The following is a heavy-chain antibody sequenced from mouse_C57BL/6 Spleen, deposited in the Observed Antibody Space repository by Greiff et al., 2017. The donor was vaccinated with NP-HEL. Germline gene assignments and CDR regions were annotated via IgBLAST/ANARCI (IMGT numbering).Heavy chain of an antibody. CDR2: IDPSDSYT. D-gene: IGHD4-1*01. CDR3: ARGGANWDD. CDR1: GYTFTSYW. V-gene: IGHV1-50*01. Sequence: QVQLQQPGAELVKPGASVKLSCKASGYTFTSYWMQWVKQRPGQGLEWIGEIDPSDSYTNYNQKFKGKATLTVDTSSSTAYMQLSSLTSEDSAVYYSARGGANWDDWGQGTTLTVSS. J-gene: IGHJ2*01.